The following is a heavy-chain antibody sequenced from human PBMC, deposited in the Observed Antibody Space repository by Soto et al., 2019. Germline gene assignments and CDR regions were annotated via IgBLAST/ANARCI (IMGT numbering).Heavy chain of an antibody. D-gene: IGHD2-21*02. J-gene: IGHJ3*02. CDR1: GGTFSSYA. CDR2: IIPIFGTA. CDR3: ARVATAHSQAAFDI. V-gene: IGHV1-69*13. Sequence: SVKVSCKASGGTFSSYAISWVRQAPGQGLEWMGGIIPIFGTANYAQKFQGRVTITADESTSTAYMELSSLRSEDTAVYYCARVATAHSQAAFDIWGQGTMVTVSS.